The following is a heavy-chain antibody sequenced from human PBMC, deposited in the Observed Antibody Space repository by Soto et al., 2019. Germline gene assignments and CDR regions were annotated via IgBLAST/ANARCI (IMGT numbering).Heavy chain of an antibody. CDR3: AKYMVRVTTRETIYQPGIAV. CDR1: GFTFNNYA. J-gene: IGHJ6*04. D-gene: IGHD3-10*01. Sequence: EVQLLESGGGLVQPGGSLRLSCAASGFTFNNYAMTWVRQAPGKGLEWVSGISGSGITPFYTDSVKGRFTISRDSSKNTLSLHMDSLGGEERAGLCFAKYMVRVTTRETIYQPGIAVWGKGTAVTVSS. V-gene: IGHV3-23*01. CDR2: ISGSGITP.